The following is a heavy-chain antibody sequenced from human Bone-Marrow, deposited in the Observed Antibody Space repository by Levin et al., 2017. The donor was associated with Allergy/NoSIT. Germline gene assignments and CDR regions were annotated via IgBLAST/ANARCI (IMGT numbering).Heavy chain of an antibody. CDR2: ISAYNGNT. J-gene: IGHJ6*03. Sequence: ASVKVSCKASGYTFTSYGISWVRQAPGQGLEWMGWISAYNGNTNYAQKLQGRVTMTTDTSTSTAYMELRSLRSDDTAVYYCARDRRRLELTYYYYYMDVWGKGTTVTVSS. D-gene: IGHD1-7*01. CDR3: ARDRRRLELTYYYYYMDV. V-gene: IGHV1-18*01. CDR1: GYTFTSYG.